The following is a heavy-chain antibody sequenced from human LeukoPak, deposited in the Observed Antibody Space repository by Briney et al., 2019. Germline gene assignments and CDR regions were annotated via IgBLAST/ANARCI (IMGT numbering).Heavy chain of an antibody. CDR1: GLAFSSYA. V-gene: IGHV3-23*01. CDR3: ADYGVSGVRNNFY. Sequence: GGSLRLSCAASGLAFSSYAMSWVRQPPGKGLEWVSTISVASITFYADSVKARFTISRDNSRNTVYLQMTSLRADDTAVYYCADYGVSGVRNNFYWGLGTLVTVSS. J-gene: IGHJ4*02. CDR2: ISVASIT. D-gene: IGHD3-3*01.